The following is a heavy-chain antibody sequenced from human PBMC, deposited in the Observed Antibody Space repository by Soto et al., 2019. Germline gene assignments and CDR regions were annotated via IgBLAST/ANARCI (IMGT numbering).Heavy chain of an antibody. V-gene: IGHV3-7*01. CDR1: GFTFSSYW. CDR2: IKQDGSEK. J-gene: IGHJ3*02. Sequence: GESLKISCAASGFTFSSYWMSWVRQAPGKGMEWVANIKQDGSEKYYVDSVKGRFTISRDNAKNSLYLQMNSLRAEDTAVYYCASSANWAHAFDIWGQGTMVTVSS. CDR3: ASSANWAHAFDI. D-gene: IGHD7-27*01.